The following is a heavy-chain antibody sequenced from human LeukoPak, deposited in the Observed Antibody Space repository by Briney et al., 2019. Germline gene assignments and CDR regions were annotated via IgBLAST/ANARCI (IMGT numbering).Heavy chain of an antibody. Sequence: ASVKVSCKASGYTFTSYGISWVRQAPGQGLEWMGWISAYYGNTNYAQKLQGRVTMTTDTSTSTAYMELRSLRSDDTAVYYCASRDCSGGSCYHDAFDIWGQGTMVTVSS. CDR1: GYTFTSYG. CDR2: ISAYYGNT. D-gene: IGHD2-15*01. J-gene: IGHJ3*02. V-gene: IGHV1-18*01. CDR3: ASRDCSGGSCYHDAFDI.